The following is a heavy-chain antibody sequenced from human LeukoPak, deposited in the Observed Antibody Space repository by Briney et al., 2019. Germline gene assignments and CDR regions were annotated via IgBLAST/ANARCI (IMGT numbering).Heavy chain of an antibody. Sequence: AGGSLRLSCAASGFSFSNYAMHWVRQAPGKGLEWVAVISHDENHKYYADSVKGRFTISRDNPKNTLYLEMNSLRPEDTAVYYCARERGGTKLGMDVWGQGTTVTVFS. CDR1: GFSFSNYA. D-gene: IGHD2-15*01. V-gene: IGHV3-30*01. CDR3: ARERGGTKLGMDV. CDR2: ISHDENHK. J-gene: IGHJ6*02.